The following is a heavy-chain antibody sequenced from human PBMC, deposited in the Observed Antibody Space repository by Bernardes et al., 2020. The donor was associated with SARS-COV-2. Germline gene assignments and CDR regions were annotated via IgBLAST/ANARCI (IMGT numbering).Heavy chain of an antibody. CDR1: GFTLSDYH. CDR2: SSADGITT. D-gene: IGHD2-8*02. V-gene: IGHV3-11*01. CDR3: ARDRRPGPYYFDY. J-gene: IGHJ4*02. Sequence: GGSLRLSCAASGFTLSDYHMSWIRQTPGKGLEWVSYSSADGITTNYGDSVKGRFTVSRDNSKNSVYLQMSSLRADDTAIYYCARDRRPGPYYFDYWGQGTLVTVSS.